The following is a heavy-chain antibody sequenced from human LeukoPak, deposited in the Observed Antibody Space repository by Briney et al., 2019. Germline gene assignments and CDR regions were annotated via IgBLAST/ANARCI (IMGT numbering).Heavy chain of an antibody. Sequence: PGASLRLSCAASGFTFSSYSMCWVRQAPGKGPEWVSGIKESGDITYYADSVKGRFTISRDNSKNTLYLQVNSLRAEDTAKYYCAKYCSGATCSGYWGQGTLVTVSS. D-gene: IGHD2-15*01. CDR3: AKYCSGATCSGY. CDR2: IKESGDIT. V-gene: IGHV3-23*01. CDR1: GFTFSSYS. J-gene: IGHJ4*02.